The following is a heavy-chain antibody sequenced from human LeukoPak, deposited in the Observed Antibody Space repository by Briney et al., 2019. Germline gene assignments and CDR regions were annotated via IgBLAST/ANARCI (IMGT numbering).Heavy chain of an antibody. Sequence: GGSLRLSCAASGFTFSSYSMNWVRQAPGKGLEWVSSISSSSSYIYYVDSVKGRFTISRDNAKNSLYLQMNSLRAEDTAVYYCAREEVRGVSDWGQGTLVTVSS. V-gene: IGHV3-21*01. CDR2: ISSSSSYI. J-gene: IGHJ4*02. D-gene: IGHD3-10*01. CDR3: AREEVRGVSD. CDR1: GFTFSSYS.